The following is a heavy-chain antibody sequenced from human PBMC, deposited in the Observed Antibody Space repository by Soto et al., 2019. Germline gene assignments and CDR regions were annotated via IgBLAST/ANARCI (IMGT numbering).Heavy chain of an antibody. D-gene: IGHD1-26*01. CDR3: ARYVGGADSGSFDI. Sequence: EVQLVESGGGLVQPGGSLRLSCAASGFTVSSNYMSWVRQAPGKGLEWVSVIYSGGSTYYADSVKGRFTISRANSKNTLYLQMNSLSDEDTAVYYFARYVGGADSGSFDICGQGTIVTVSS. CDR1: GFTVSSNY. V-gene: IGHV3-66*01. CDR2: IYSGGST. J-gene: IGHJ3*02.